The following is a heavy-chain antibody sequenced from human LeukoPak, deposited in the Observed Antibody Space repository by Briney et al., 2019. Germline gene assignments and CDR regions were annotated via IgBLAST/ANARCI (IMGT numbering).Heavy chain of an antibody. J-gene: IGHJ4*02. CDR1: GDSVSSDRAT. V-gene: IGHV6-1*01. Sequence: SQTLSLTSAISGDSVSSDRATWNWTRQSPSRGLEWLGRTYYRSKWYNDYAVSVKSRITINPDTSKNQFSLQLNSVTPEDTAVYYCARSTDAYKYPNYWGQGTLVTVSS. D-gene: IGHD5-24*01. CDR3: ARSTDAYKYPNY. CDR2: TYYRSKWYN.